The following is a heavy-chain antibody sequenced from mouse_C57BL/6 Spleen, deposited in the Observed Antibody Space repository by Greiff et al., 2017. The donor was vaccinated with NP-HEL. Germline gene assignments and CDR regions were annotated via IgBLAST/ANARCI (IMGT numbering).Heavy chain of an antibody. V-gene: IGHV2-6*03. CDR2: IWSDGST. J-gene: IGHJ4*01. CDR3: ARLNWDGEDYAMDY. D-gene: IGHD4-1*01. CDR1: GFSLTSYG. Sequence: VQVVESGPGLVAPSQSLSITCTVSGFSLTSYGVHWVRQPPGKGLEWLVVIWSDGSTTYNSALKSRLSISKDNSKSQVFLKMNSLQTDDTAMYYCARLNWDGEDYAMDYWGQGTSVTVSS.